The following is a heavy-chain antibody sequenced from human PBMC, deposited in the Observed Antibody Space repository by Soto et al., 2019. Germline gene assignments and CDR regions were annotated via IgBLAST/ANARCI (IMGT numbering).Heavy chain of an antibody. Sequence: QVQLVQSGAEVKKPGASVKVSCKASGYTFTSYGISWVRQAPGQGLEWMGWISAYTGNTNYAQKLQGRVTMTTDTSTSTAYMELRSLRSDDTAVYYCARAPTYYYDSSGYYFDYWGQGTLVTVSS. D-gene: IGHD3-22*01. V-gene: IGHV1-18*01. CDR3: ARAPTYYYDSSGYYFDY. J-gene: IGHJ4*02. CDR2: ISAYTGNT. CDR1: GYTFTSYG.